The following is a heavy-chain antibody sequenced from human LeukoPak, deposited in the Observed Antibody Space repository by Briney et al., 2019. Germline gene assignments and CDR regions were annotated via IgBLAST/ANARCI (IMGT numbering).Heavy chain of an antibody. Sequence: PSETLSLTCAVYGGSFSGYYWSWIRQPPGKGLEWIGEINHSGSTNYNPSLTSRVTISVDTSKNHFSLKLSSVTAADTAVYYCARGYCSSTSCYILDYYYYMDVWGKGTTVTVSS. J-gene: IGHJ6*03. CDR3: ARGYCSSTSCYILDYYYYMDV. CDR1: GGSFSGYY. V-gene: IGHV4-34*01. CDR2: INHSGST. D-gene: IGHD2-2*02.